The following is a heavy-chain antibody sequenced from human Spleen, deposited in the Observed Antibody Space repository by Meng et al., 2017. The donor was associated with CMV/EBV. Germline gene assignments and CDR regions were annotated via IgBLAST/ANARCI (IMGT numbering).Heavy chain of an antibody. CDR1: GGSMTDSY. D-gene: IGHD2-2*02. CDR3: ARYQLLYSNYFDY. Sequence: SETLSLTCTVSGGSMTDSYWSWIRQPPGKGLEWIGYIYYSGSTNYNPSLKSRVTISVDTSKNQFSLKLSSVTAADTAVYYCARYQLLYSNYFDYWGQGTLVTVSS. V-gene: IGHV4-59*01. J-gene: IGHJ4*02. CDR2: IYYSGST.